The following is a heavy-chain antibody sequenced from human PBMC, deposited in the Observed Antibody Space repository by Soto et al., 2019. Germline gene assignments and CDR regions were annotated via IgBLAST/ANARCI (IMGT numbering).Heavy chain of an antibody. D-gene: IGHD3-3*01. CDR1: GGSFSGYY. J-gene: IGHJ6*02. V-gene: IGHV4-34*01. CDR3: ARNDFWSGYYKAGGYYYGMDV. Sequence: SETLSLTCAVYGGSFSGYYWSWIRQPPGKGLEWIGEINHSGSTNYNPSLKSRVTISVDTSKNQFSLKLSSVTAADTAVYYCARNDFWSGYYKAGGYYYGMDVWGQGTTVTVSS. CDR2: INHSGST.